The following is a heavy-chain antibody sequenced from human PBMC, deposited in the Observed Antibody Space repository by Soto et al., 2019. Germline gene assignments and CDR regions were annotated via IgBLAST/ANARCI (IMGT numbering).Heavy chain of an antibody. Sequence: ASVKVSCKASAYTFTSYAMHWVRQAPGQRLEWMGWINAGNGNTKYSQKFQGRVTITRDTSASTAYMELSSLRSEDTAVYYCARDYSGYDYYYYYMDVWGKGTTVTVSS. V-gene: IGHV1-3*01. CDR3: ARDYSGYDYYYYYMDV. D-gene: IGHD5-12*01. J-gene: IGHJ6*03. CDR2: INAGNGNT. CDR1: AYTFTSYA.